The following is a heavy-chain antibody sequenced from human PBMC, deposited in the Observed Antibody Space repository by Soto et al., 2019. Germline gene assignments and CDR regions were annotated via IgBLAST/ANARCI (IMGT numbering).Heavy chain of an antibody. CDR2: IYYSGST. CDR3: VKTRDYDFWSGYYSACLTHAFDI. V-gene: IGHV4-39*01. CDR1: GGSISSSSYY. D-gene: IGHD3-3*01. Sequence: QLQLQESGPGLVKPSETLSLTCTVSGGSISSSSYYWGWIRQPPGKGLEWIGSIYYSGSTYYNPSLESRVTISVDSSKNQFSLKLSSVTAADTAVYYCVKTRDYDFWSGYYSACLTHAFDIWGQGTMVTVSS. J-gene: IGHJ3*02.